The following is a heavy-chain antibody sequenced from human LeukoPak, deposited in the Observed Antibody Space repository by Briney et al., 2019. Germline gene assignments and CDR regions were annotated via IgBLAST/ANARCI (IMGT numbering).Heavy chain of an antibody. Sequence: PGGTLRPSCAVSGFTASSNNMNWVRQAPRRGLKLVSIIYSGRSTFYAGSVKGRFTISRDNTKNTLHLQMNRLRAEDTAVYYCARSNDAFDIWGQGTMATVSS. CDR2: IYSGRST. J-gene: IGHJ3*02. CDR1: GFTASSNN. D-gene: IGHD5/OR15-5a*01. V-gene: IGHV3-53*01. CDR3: ARSNDAFDI.